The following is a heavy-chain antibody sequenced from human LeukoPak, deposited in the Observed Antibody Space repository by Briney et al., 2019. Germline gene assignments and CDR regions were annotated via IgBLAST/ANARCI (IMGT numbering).Heavy chain of an antibody. J-gene: IGHJ4*02. Sequence: SVKVSCKASGFTFTSSAMQWVRQARGQRLEWIGWLVVGSGNTNYAQKFQERVTITRDMSTSTAYMELSSLRSEDTAVYYCAAGSIAVAGPPVYWGQGTLVTVSS. D-gene: IGHD6-19*01. CDR1: GFTFTSSA. V-gene: IGHV1-58*02. CDR3: AAGSIAVAGPPVY. CDR2: LVVGSGNT.